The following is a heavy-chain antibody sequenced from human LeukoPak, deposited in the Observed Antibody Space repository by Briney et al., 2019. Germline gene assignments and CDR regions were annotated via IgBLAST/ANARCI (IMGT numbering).Heavy chain of an antibody. D-gene: IGHD6-19*01. J-gene: IGHJ4*02. V-gene: IGHV3-23*01. Sequence: GGSLRLSCAASGFTFSSYAMSWVRQAPGKGLEWVSAISGSGGSTYYADSVKGRFTISRDNYKNTLYLQMNSLRAEDTAVYYCAKDLGQWLVYFDYWGQGTLVTVSS. CDR1: GFTFSSYA. CDR2: ISGSGGST. CDR3: AKDLGQWLVYFDY.